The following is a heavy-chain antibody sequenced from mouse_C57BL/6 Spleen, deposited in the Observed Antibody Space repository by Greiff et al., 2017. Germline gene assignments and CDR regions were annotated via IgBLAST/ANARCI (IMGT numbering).Heavy chain of an antibody. J-gene: IGHJ1*03. CDR1: GYTFTSYW. Sequence: QVQLQQSGAELAKPGASVKLSCKASGYTFTSYWMHWVKQRPGQGLEWIGYINPSSGYTKYNQKFKDKATLTADQSSSTAYMQLSSLTYEDSAVYYCARRGGFSWYFDVWGTGTTVTVSS. CDR2: INPSSGYT. CDR3: ARRGGFSWYFDV. V-gene: IGHV1-7*01.